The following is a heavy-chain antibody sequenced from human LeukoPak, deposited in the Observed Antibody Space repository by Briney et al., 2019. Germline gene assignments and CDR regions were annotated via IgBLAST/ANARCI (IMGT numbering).Heavy chain of an antibody. J-gene: IGHJ4*02. CDR1: GGSISSGGYY. CDR3: ARNGYYSADS. V-gene: IGHV4-30-2*01. Sequence: SQTLSLTCTVSGGSISSGGYYWSWIRQPPGKGLEWIGYIFHSGSTYFNPSLKSRVTISADRSQNQFSLKLSSVTAADTAVYYCARNGYYSADSWGQGTLVTVSS. D-gene: IGHD4-17*01. CDR2: IFHSGST.